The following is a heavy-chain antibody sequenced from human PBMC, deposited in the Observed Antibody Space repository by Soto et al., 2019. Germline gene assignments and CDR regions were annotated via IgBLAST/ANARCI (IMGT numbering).Heavy chain of an antibody. CDR1: GCSISSSSYY. D-gene: IGHD1-26*01. J-gene: IGHJ6*02. CDR3: ASTTWTYYYGMDV. V-gene: IGHV4-39*01. Sequence: PSDTLSITCTDSGCSISSSSYYLGWIRQHPGKGLEWIGSIYYSGSTYYNPSLKSRVTISVDTSKNQFSLKLSSVTAADTAVYYCASTTWTYYYGMDVWGQGTTVT. CDR2: IYYSGST.